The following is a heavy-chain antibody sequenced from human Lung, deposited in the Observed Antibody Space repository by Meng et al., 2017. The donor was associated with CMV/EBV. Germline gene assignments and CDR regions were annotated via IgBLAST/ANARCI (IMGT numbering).Heavy chain of an antibody. V-gene: IGHV1-8*01. CDR2: MNPNSGNT. J-gene: IGHJ5*02. D-gene: IGHD1-7*01. Sequence: ASXXVSXKASGYTFTSYDINWVRQATGQGLEWMGWMNPNSGNTGYAQKFQGRVTMTRNTSISTAYMELSSLRSEDTAVYYCARSGTTAGNCFDPWAQGTRVTVSS. CDR3: ARSGTTAGNCFDP. CDR1: GYTFTSYD.